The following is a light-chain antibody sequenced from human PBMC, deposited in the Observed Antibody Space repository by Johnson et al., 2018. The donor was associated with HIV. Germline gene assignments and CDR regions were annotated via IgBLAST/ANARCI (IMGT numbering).Light chain of an antibody. CDR2: ENN. CDR3: GTWDSSLSAWV. V-gene: IGLV1-51*02. CDR1: SSNIGNNF. J-gene: IGLJ1*01. Sequence: HSVLTQPPSVSAAPGQKVTISCSGSSSNIGNNFVSWYQQLPGTAPKLLIYENNIRPSGIPERFSGSQSGTSATLGITGLQTGDEADYHCGTWDSSLSAWVFGTGTNVTVL.